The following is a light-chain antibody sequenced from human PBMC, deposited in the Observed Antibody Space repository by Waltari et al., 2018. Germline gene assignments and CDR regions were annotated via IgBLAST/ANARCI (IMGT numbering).Light chain of an antibody. CDR2: GAS. CDR1: QSVTRA. Sequence: EIVLTQSPGTLSLSPGESATIPCRTSQSVTRALACYQQKPGQAPRLLISGASNRATGIPDRFSGSGSGTDFSLTISSLEPEDFAVYYCQHYLRLPVTFGQGTKVEVK. V-gene: IGKV3-20*01. CDR3: QHYLRLPVT. J-gene: IGKJ1*01.